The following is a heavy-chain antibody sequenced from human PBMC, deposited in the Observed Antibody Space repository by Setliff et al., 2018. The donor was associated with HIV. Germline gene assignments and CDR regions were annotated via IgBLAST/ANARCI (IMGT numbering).Heavy chain of an antibody. CDR3: ARHWRGSGWSNWFDP. D-gene: IGHD6-19*01. Sequence: SETLSLTCTISGGSISLHYWSWIRQPPGKGLEWIGTIYHSGSTYYNPSLKSRVTISVDTSKNQFSLKLSSVTAADTAVYYCARHWRGSGWSNWFDPWGQGTLVTVSS. J-gene: IGHJ5*02. CDR2: IYHSGST. CDR1: GGSISLHY. V-gene: IGHV4-59*04.